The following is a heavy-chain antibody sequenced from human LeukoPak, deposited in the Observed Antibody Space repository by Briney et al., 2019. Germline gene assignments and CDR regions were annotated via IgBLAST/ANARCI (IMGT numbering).Heavy chain of an antibody. CDR2: ISWNGDSP. D-gene: IGHD3-9*01. CDR3: TRDLMDYDVSTGLHHYYMDV. Sequence: GGSLRLSCEGSGFTFGDCGMSWVRQAPGKGLEWVSGISWNGDSPRYADSVKGRFTISRDNAKNSLYLQMNTLRVEDTAVYYCTRDLMDYDVSTGLHHYYMDVWGQGTTVTVSS. CDR1: GFTFGDCG. J-gene: IGHJ6*02. V-gene: IGHV3-20*04.